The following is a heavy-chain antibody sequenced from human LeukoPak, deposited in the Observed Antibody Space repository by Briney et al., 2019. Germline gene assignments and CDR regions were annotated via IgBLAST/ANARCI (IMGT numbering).Heavy chain of an antibody. CDR2: IYHSGST. V-gene: IGHV4-30-2*01. CDR3: ARVAGTTPSAPFDY. D-gene: IGHD1-1*01. CDR1: GGSISSGGYS. Sequence: SETLSLTCAVSGGSISSGGYSWSWIRQPPGKGLKWIGYIYHSGSTYYNPSLKSRVTISVDRSKNQFSLKLSSVTAADTAVYYCARVAGTTPSAPFDYWGQGTLVTVSS. J-gene: IGHJ4*02.